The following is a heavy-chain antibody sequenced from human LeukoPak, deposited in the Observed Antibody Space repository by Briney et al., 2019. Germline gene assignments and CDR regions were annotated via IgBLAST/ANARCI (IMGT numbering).Heavy chain of an antibody. Sequence: ASVKVSCKASGFTFTSSAMQWVRQARGQRLEWIGWIVVGSGNTNYAQKFQERVTITRDMSTSTAYMELSSLRSEDTAVYYCAADHYYDSGGYWPLDYWGQGTLVTVSS. J-gene: IGHJ4*02. CDR2: IVVGSGNT. V-gene: IGHV1-58*02. D-gene: IGHD3-22*01. CDR1: GFTFTSSA. CDR3: AADHYYDSGGYWPLDY.